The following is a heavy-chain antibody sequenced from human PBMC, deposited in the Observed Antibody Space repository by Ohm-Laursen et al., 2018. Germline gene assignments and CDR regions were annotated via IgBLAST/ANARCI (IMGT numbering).Heavy chain of an antibody. J-gene: IGHJ4*02. D-gene: IGHD1-26*01. CDR1: GFTFSSYW. Sequence: SLRLSCSASGFTFSSYWMSWVRQAPGKGLQWLANIRGDGRDEYYVDSVKGRFTISRDNTKNTLSLLMNSLRAEDTAVYYCARSHSGTNGGKFDRWGQGTLVTVSS. CDR2: IRGDGRDE. CDR3: ARSHSGTNGGKFDR. V-gene: IGHV3-7*01.